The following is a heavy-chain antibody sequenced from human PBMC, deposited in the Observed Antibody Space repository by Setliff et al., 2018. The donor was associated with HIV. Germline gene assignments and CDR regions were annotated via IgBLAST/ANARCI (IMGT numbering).Heavy chain of an antibody. CDR2: IYYSGST. Sequence: PSETLSLTCTVSGDSTSSSSSYWGWIRQPPGKGLEWIGSIYYSGSTYYNPSLKSRVTISVDTSKNQFSLKLNSVTAAGTAVYYCARTRGYTYGYIDSWAQGTLVTVS. CDR1: GDSTSSSSSY. V-gene: IGHV4-39*01. J-gene: IGHJ4*02. D-gene: IGHD5-18*01. CDR3: ARTRGYTYGYIDS.